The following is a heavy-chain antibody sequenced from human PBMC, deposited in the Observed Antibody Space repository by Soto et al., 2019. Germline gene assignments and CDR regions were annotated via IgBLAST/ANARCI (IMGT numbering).Heavy chain of an antibody. Sequence: ASVKVSCKASGYTFTSYAMHWVRQAPGQRLEWMGWINAGNGSTKYSQKFQGRVTITRDTSASTAYMELSSLRSEDTAVYYCARDWARIGGLGPSGWFDPWGQGTLVTVSS. V-gene: IGHV1-3*01. D-gene: IGHD2-21*01. CDR2: INAGNGST. CDR1: GYTFTSYA. CDR3: ARDWARIGGLGPSGWFDP. J-gene: IGHJ5*02.